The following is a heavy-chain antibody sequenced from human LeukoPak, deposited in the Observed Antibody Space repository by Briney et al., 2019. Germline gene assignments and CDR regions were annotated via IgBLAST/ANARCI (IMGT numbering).Heavy chain of an antibody. CDR2: ITSGGSNI. J-gene: IGHJ4*02. V-gene: IGHV3-48*04. Sequence: PGGSLRLSCAASGFMFSSYSMNWVRQAPGKGLEWISYITSGGSNIYYADSVEGRFTISRDNARNTLYLQMNSLRAEDTAVYYCAKSDYFDSWGQGTLVTVSS. CDR1: GFMFSSYS. CDR3: AKSDYFDS.